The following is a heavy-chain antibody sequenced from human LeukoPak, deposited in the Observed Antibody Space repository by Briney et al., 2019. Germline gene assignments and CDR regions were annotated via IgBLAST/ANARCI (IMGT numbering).Heavy chain of an antibody. V-gene: IGHV3-48*03. J-gene: IGHJ4*02. D-gene: IGHD3-3*01. Sequence: TGGSLRLSCAASEFTFSSYEMNWVRQAPRKGLEWVSYISSSGDTIYYADSVKGRFTISRDNAKNSLYLQLNSLRAEDTAVYYCARVPRSSRIPIFRWGQGTLVTVSS. CDR3: ARVPRSSRIPIFR. CDR2: ISSSGDTI. CDR1: EFTFSSYE.